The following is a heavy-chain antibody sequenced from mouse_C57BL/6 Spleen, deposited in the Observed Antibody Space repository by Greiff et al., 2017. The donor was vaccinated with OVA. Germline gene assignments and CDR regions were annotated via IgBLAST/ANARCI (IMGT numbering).Heavy chain of an antibody. D-gene: IGHD1-1*01. V-gene: IGHV1-7*01. J-gene: IGHJ3*01. CDR2: INPSSGYT. Sequence: QVHVKQSGAELAKPGASVKLSCKASGYTFTSYWMHWVKQRPGQGLEWIGYINPSSGYTKYNQKFKDKATLTADKSSSTAYMQLSSLTYEDSAVYYCAREGAPYYGSSQAWFAYWGQGTLVTVSA. CDR1: GYTFTSYW. CDR3: AREGAPYYGSSQAWFAY.